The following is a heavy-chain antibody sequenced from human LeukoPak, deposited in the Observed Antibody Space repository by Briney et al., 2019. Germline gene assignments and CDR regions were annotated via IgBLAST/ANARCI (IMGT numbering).Heavy chain of an antibody. CDR2: IYYSGST. V-gene: IGHV4-31*03. J-gene: IGHJ4*02. Sequence: PSQTLSLTCTVSGGSISSGGYYWSWIRQHPGKGLEWIGYIYYSGSTYYNPSLKSRVTISVDTSKNQFSLKLSSVTAADTAVYYCARSPFAGGYYPFDYWGQGTLVNVSS. CDR1: GGSISSGGYY. CDR3: ARSPFAGGYYPFDY. D-gene: IGHD3-3*01.